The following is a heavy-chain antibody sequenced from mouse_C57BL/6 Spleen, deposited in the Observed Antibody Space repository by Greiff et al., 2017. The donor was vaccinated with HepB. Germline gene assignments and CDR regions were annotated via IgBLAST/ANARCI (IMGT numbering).Heavy chain of an antibody. D-gene: IGHD1-1*01. CDR3: TRRYYGLFDY. J-gene: IGHJ2*01. CDR2: IDPETGGT. V-gene: IGHV1-15*01. Sequence: VQLQQSGAELVRPGASVTLSCKASGYTFTDYEMHWVKQTPVHGLEWIGAIDPETGGTAYNQKFKGKAILTADKSSSTAYMELRSLTSEDSAVYYCTRRYYGLFDYWGQGTTLTVSS. CDR1: GYTFTDYE.